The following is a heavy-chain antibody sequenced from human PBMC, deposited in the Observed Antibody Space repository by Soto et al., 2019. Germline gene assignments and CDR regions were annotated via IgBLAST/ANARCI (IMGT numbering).Heavy chain of an antibody. CDR3: AKDRNWDTLFSYGMDV. CDR1: GFTFSSYA. CDR2: ISGSGGST. V-gene: IGHV3-23*01. J-gene: IGHJ6*02. D-gene: IGHD1-1*01. Sequence: EVQLLESGGGLVQPGGSLRLSCAASGFTFSSYAMSWVRQAPGKGLEWVSAISGSGGSTYYADSVKGRFTISRDNSKNTLYLQINSLRAEDRAVYYCAKDRNWDTLFSYGMDVWGQGTTVTVSS.